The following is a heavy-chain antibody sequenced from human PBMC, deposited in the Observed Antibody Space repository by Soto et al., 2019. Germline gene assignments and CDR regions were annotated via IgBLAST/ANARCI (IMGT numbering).Heavy chain of an antibody. CDR1: GFTFSSYW. CDR2: INSDGSST. CDR3: ARDPTLLWFGESAHFDY. J-gene: IGHJ4*02. Sequence: GGSLRLSCAASGFTFSSYWMHWVRQAPGKGLVWVSRINSDGSSTSYADSVKGRFTISRDNAKNTLYLQMNSLRAEDTAVYYCARDPTLLWFGESAHFDYWGQGTLVTVSS. V-gene: IGHV3-74*01. D-gene: IGHD3-10*01.